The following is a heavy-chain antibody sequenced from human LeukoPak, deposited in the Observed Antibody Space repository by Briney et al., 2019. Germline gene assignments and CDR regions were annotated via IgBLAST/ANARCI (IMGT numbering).Heavy chain of an antibody. J-gene: IGHJ4*02. CDR3: AKDGYSSGWFNTY. CDR2: TSGSGGST. CDR1: GFTFSSYA. D-gene: IGHD6-19*01. Sequence: GGSLRLSCAASGFTFSSYAMSWVRQAPGKGLEWVSATSGSGGSTYYADSVKGRFTISRDNSKNTLYLQMNSLRAEDTAVYYCAKDGYSSGWFNTYWGQGTLVTVSS. V-gene: IGHV3-23*01.